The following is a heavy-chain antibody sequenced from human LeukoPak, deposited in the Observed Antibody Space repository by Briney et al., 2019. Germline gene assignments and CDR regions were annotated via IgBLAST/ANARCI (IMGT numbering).Heavy chain of an antibody. Sequence: ESGPTLVNPTQTLTLTCTFSGFSLSTSGLRVSWIRQPTGKALEWLARIDWDDDKFYSTSLKTRLTISKDTYKNQVVLTMTNMDPVDTATYYCARMSYYDFWSGYYWDYFDYWGQGTLVTVSS. CDR1: GFSLSTSGLR. CDR3: ARMSYYDFWSGYYWDYFDY. CDR2: IDWDDDK. D-gene: IGHD3-3*01. V-gene: IGHV2-70*04. J-gene: IGHJ4*02.